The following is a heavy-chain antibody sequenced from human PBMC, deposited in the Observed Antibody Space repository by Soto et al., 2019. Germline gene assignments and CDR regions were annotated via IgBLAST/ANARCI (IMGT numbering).Heavy chain of an antibody. CDR2: IFPGDSDT. Sequence: GESLKISCQGSGYTFANSWLAWVRQMPGKGLEWLGNIFPGDSDTKYSPSFQGRVTLSADTSISTAYLHWSSLKASDTAIYFCVRHLRARGVVRDGPLDSWXQGTLVTVSS. CDR1: GYTFANSW. CDR3: VRHLRARGVVRDGPLDS. D-gene: IGHD3-10*01. V-gene: IGHV5-51*01. J-gene: IGHJ4*02.